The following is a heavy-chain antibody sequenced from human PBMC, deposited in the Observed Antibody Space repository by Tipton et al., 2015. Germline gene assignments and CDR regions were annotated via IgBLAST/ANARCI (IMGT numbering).Heavy chain of an antibody. Sequence: TLSLTCTVSGGSISSYYWSWIRQPPGKGLEWIGYIYYSGSTNYNPSLKSRVTISVDTSKNRFSLKLTSVTAADTAVYYCACQDYDSLTRDYQTVDYWGQGTLVTVSS. J-gene: IGHJ4*02. CDR2: IYYSGST. CDR1: GGSISSYY. V-gene: IGHV4-59*08. CDR3: ACQDYDSLTRDYQTVDY. D-gene: IGHD3-9*01.